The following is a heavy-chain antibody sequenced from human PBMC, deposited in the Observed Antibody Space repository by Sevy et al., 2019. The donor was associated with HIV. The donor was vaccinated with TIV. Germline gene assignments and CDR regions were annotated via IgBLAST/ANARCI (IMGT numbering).Heavy chain of an antibody. V-gene: IGHV1-8*02. Sequence: ASVKVSCKASGFTFASYDIYWVRQATGQGLEWMGWMNTNTGNTGFAQMFQGRVTMTRNTSITTAYMELSNLRSEDTAVYYLARVRGWYLRYGMDVWGQGTTVTVSS. J-gene: IGHJ6*02. D-gene: IGHD2-15*01. CDR2: MNTNTGNT. CDR1: GFTFASYD. CDR3: ARVRGWYLRYGMDV.